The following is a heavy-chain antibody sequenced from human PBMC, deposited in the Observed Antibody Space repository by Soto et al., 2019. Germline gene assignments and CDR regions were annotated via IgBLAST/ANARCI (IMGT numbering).Heavy chain of an antibody. CDR2: ISGSGGGT. Sequence: EVQLLDSGGGLVQPGGSLRLSCAASGLTFSSYAMSWVRQAPGKGLEWVSSISGSGGGTYYADSVKGRFTISRDNSKNTLSLQMNSLRAEDTAVYYCAKSRGSGSYFNPSDAFDFWCQGTMVTVSS. V-gene: IGHV3-23*01. CDR3: AKSRGSGSYFNPSDAFDF. J-gene: IGHJ3*01. CDR1: GLTFSSYA. D-gene: IGHD3-10*01.